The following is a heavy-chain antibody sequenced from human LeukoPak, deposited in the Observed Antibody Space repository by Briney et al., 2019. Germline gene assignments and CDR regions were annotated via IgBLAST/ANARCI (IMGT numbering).Heavy chain of an antibody. Sequence: GGSLRLSCAASGFTFSSYSMNWVRQAPGKGLEWVSSISYSSTYIYYADSVKGRFTISRDNAKNSLFLQLNSLRAEDTAVYYCVRTRESGTYDYWGQGTLVTVSS. CDR1: GFTFSSYS. CDR2: ISYSSTYI. J-gene: IGHJ4*02. D-gene: IGHD1-26*01. CDR3: VRTRESGTYDY. V-gene: IGHV3-21*01.